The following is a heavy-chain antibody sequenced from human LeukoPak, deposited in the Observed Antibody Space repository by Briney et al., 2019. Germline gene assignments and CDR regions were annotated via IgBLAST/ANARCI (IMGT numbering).Heavy chain of an antibody. CDR1: RFTFSSYA. J-gene: IGHJ4*02. V-gene: IGHV3-30-3*01. Sequence: GGSLRLSCAASRFTFSSYAMHWVRQAPGKGLEWVAVRSYDGSNKYYADSVKGRFTISRDNSKNTLYLQMNSLRAEDTAVYYCARDIDSSSWRGYFDYWGQGTLVTVSS. D-gene: IGHD6-13*01. CDR3: ARDIDSSSWRGYFDY. CDR2: RSYDGSNK.